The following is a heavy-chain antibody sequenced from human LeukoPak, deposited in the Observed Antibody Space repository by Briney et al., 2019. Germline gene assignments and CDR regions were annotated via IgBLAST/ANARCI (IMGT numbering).Heavy chain of an antibody. D-gene: IGHD3-22*01. Sequence: SETLSLTCIVSGGSISSGAYYWSWIRQLPGKGLEWIGYIHYSGSTYYNPSLKSRVSISVDTSKNQLSPKLSSVTAADTALYFCARDSGYDSSGFYYGGFDPWGQGTLVTVSS. CDR3: ARDSGYDSSGFYYGGFDP. J-gene: IGHJ5*02. CDR1: GGSISSGAYY. CDR2: IHYSGST. V-gene: IGHV4-31*03.